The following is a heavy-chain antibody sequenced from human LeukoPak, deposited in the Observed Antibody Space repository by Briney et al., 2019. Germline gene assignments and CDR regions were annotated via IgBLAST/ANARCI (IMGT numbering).Heavy chain of an antibody. D-gene: IGHD2-15*01. CDR2: INGDGTTT. V-gene: IGHV3-74*03. CDR3: ARSGGHNRLDY. J-gene: IGHJ4*02. Sequence: GGSLRLSCAASGFTFSSYWMHWVRPAPGKGLVWVSRINGDGTTTTYADSVKGRFTLSRDNAENTLYLQVNSLRAEDTAVYYRARSGGHNRLDYWGQGTLVTVSS. CDR1: GFTFSSYW.